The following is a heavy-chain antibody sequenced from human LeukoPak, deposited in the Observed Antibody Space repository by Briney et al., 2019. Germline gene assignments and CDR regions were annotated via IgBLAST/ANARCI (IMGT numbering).Heavy chain of an antibody. CDR3: ASSYYYDSSGSLRYYYYYYMDV. J-gene: IGHJ6*03. V-gene: IGHV3-23*01. Sequence: QSGGSLRLSCAASGFTFSSYAMSWVRQAPGKGLEWVSASSGSGGSTYYADSVKGRFTISRDNSKNTLYLQMNSLRAEDTAVYYCASSYYYDSSGSLRYYYYYYMDVWGKGTTVTVSS. CDR1: GFTFSSYA. D-gene: IGHD3-22*01. CDR2: SSGSGGST.